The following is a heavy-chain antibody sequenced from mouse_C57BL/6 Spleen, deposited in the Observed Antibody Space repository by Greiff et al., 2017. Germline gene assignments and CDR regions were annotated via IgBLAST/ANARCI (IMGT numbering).Heavy chain of an antibody. D-gene: IGHD1-1*01. CDR3: ARVNYGNFDY. V-gene: IGHV5-4*01. Sequence: EVHLVESGGGLVKPGGSLKLSCAASGFTFSSYAMSWVRQTPEKRLEWVATISDGGSYTYYPDNVKGRFTISRDNAKNNLYLQMSHLKSEDTAMYYCARVNYGNFDYWGQGTTLTVSS. CDR2: ISDGGSYT. J-gene: IGHJ2*01. CDR1: GFTFSSYA.